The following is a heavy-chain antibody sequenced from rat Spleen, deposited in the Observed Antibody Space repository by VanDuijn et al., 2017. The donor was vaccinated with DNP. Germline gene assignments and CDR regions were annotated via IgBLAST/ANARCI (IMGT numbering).Heavy chain of an antibody. V-gene: IGHV5-25*01. CDR1: GFTFSSFA. D-gene: IGHD4-3*01. CDR3: AKGHSGPFDY. CDR2: ISYDGGNT. J-gene: IGHJ2*01. Sequence: EVQLVESGGGLVQPGRSMKLSCAASGFTFSSFAMAWVRQAPTKGLEWVASISYDGGNTYYRDSVKGRFTISRDNAKSSLYLQMDSLRSEDTSTYYCAKGHSGPFDYWGQGVMVTVSS.